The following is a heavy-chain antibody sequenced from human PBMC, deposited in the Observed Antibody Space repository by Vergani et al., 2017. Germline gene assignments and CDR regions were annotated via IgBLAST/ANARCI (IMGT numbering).Heavy chain of an antibody. J-gene: IGHJ3*02. CDR2: ISYDGSNK. CDR3: ASTGITIFGVANGAFDI. CDR1: GFKFSNFG. D-gene: IGHD3-3*01. Sequence: QVQLVESGGNLVQPGRSLRLSCAAAGFKFSNFGMHWVRQVPGKGLEWVAVISYDGSNKYYADSVKGRFTISRDNSKNTLYLQMNSLRAEDTAVYYCASTGITIFGVANGAFDIWGQGTMVTVSS. V-gene: IGHV3-30*19.